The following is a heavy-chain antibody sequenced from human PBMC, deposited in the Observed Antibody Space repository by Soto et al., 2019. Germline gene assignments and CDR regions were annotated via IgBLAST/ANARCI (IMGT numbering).Heavy chain of an antibody. J-gene: IGHJ6*02. Sequence: GASVKVSCKASGYTFTSYAMHWVRQVPGQRPEWMGWINAGNGNTKYSQKLEGRLTIIRETSARTAYMELSSLRSEDAAVYYCARGLRSFDWLSPLRSEYYYYYGLDVWGQGTTVTVSS. V-gene: IGHV1-3*01. CDR2: INAGNGNT. CDR3: ARGLRSFDWLSPLRSEYYYYYGLDV. D-gene: IGHD3-9*01. CDR1: GYTFTSYA.